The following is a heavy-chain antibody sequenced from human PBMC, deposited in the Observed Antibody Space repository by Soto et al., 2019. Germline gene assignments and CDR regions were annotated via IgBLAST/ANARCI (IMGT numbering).Heavy chain of an antibody. J-gene: IGHJ4*02. CDR3: ARMSRTVNY. V-gene: IGHV4-61*01. CDR2: TKYNGRS. D-gene: IGHD4-17*01. CDR1: GDAITSSSYF. Sequence: SETLSLTCTVSGDAITSSSYFWSWIRQSPWRGLEYIGYTKYNGRSTYNPSLQSRVTISVDTSTSQFSLNLTSVTAGDTAVYYCARMSRTVNYWGQGXPVTVYS.